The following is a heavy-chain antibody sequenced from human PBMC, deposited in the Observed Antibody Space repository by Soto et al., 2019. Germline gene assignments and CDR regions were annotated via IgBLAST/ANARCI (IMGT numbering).Heavy chain of an antibody. CDR1: GFSFAGYA. J-gene: IGHJ4*02. D-gene: IGHD3-3*01. Sequence: EVQLWESGGGFVQPGGSLRLSCAATGFSFAGYALTWVRQAPGKGLEWLSAVSGGGASTHYADSVRGRFSISRDVSGNMIYLQLNRLTAGDTATYYCAKTQTFNGYYGGFDAWGQGTRVTVSS. V-gene: IGHV3-23*01. CDR3: AKTQTFNGYYGGFDA. CDR2: VSGGGAST.